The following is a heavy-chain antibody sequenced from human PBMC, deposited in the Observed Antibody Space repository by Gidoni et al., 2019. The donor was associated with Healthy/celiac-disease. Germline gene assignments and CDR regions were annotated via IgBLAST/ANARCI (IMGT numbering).Heavy chain of an antibody. D-gene: IGHD5-12*01. J-gene: IGHJ5*02. CDR2: IYYSGST. Sequence: QVQLQESGPGLVKPSETLSLTCPVSGGSISSYYWSWIRQPPGKGLEWIGYIYYSGSTNYNPSLKSRVTISVDTSKNQFSLKLSSVTAADTAVYYCARDGAVATSYNWFDPWGQGTLVTVSS. V-gene: IGHV4-59*01. CDR1: GGSISSYY. CDR3: ARDGAVATSYNWFDP.